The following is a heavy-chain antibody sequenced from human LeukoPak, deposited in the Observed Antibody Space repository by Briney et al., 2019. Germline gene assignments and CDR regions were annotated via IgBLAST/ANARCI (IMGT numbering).Heavy chain of an antibody. CDR3: ARQVYSSGWYWDDY. J-gene: IGHJ4*02. V-gene: IGHV4-59*08. Sequence: SETLSLTCTVSGGSISSNYWSWIRQPPGKGLEWIGYISYSGSTNYNPSLKSRVTISVDTSKNHFSLRLSSVTAADTAVYYCARQVYSSGWYWDDYWGQGTLVTVSS. D-gene: IGHD6-19*01. CDR1: GGSISSNY. CDR2: ISYSGST.